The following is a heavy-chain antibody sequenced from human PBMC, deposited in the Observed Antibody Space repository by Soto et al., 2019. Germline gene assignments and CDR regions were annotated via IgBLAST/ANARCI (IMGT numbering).Heavy chain of an antibody. Sequence: ASVKVSCKASGYTFTSYDINWVRQATGQGLEWMGWMNPNSGNTGYAQKFQGRVTMTRNISISTAYMELSSLRSEDTAVYYCARARAAAGRDFDYWGQGTLVTVSS. V-gene: IGHV1-8*01. D-gene: IGHD6-13*01. CDR1: GYTFTSYD. CDR3: ARARAAAGRDFDY. CDR2: MNPNSGNT. J-gene: IGHJ4*02.